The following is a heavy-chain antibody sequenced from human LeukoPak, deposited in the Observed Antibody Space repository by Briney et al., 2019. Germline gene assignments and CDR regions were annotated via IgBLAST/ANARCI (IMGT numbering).Heavy chain of an antibody. J-gene: IGHJ4*02. CDR1: RLTLSTYW. D-gene: IGHD3-3*01. CDR2: IKQDGSQE. Sequence: GGSLRLSCAASRLTLSTYWMSWVRQAPGKGLEWVAHIKQDGSQEYYVDSVKGRFTISRDSAKNSLYLQMNSLRAEDTAVYYCARGVPYDSWSGPHYSDYWGQGTLVTVSS. V-gene: IGHV3-7*01. CDR3: ARGVPYDSWSGPHYSDY.